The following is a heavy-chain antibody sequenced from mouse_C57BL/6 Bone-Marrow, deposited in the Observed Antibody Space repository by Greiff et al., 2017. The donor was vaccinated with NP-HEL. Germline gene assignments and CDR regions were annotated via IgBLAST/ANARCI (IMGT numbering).Heavy chain of an antibody. CDR3: AREGVITAVGFAY. D-gene: IGHD1-1*01. CDR2: IYPRSGNT. J-gene: IGHJ3*01. Sequence: VQLQESGAELARPGASVKLSCKASGYTFTSYGISWVKQRTGQGLEWIGEIYPRSGNTYYNEKFKGKATLTADKSSSTAYMELRSLTSEDSAVYFCAREGVITAVGFAYWGQGTLVTVSA. CDR1: GYTFTSYG. V-gene: IGHV1-81*01.